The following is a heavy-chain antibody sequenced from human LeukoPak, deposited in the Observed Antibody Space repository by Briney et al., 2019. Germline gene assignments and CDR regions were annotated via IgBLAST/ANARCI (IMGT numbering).Heavy chain of an antibody. CDR3: ARLLRWSEDGFDV. J-gene: IGHJ3*01. CDR2: IHASGRT. CDR1: GGSVSPYF. Sequence: SETLSLTCTVSGGSVSPYFWSWIRQSPGKGLECIGYIHASGRTKYDPSLESRVSISIDTSKNHFSLTLRSVTAADTAVYYCARLLRWSEDGFDVWGQGTVVAISS. V-gene: IGHV4-4*09. D-gene: IGHD2-15*01.